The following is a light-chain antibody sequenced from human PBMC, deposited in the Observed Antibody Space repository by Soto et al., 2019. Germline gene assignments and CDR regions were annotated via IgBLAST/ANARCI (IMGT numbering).Light chain of an antibody. CDR3: SSYRRSITLI. CDR1: SSDVGASNY. CDR2: EVS. V-gene: IGLV2-14*01. Sequence: QSVLTQPASVSGSPGQSIAISCTGTSSDVGASNYVSWYQHHPGKAPNLLISEVSKRPSGVSDRLSGSKSCNTASLTISGLQAEDEADYYCSSYRRSITLIFGGGTKLTVL. J-gene: IGLJ2*01.